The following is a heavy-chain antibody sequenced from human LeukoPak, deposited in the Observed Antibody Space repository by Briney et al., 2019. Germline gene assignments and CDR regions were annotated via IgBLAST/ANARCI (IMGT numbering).Heavy chain of an antibody. CDR3: ARHPSTGSRIFDY. CDR1: GGSISGYY. V-gene: IGHV4-59*08. D-gene: IGHD1-1*01. J-gene: IGHJ4*02. Sequence: SETLSLTCTVSGGSISGYYWSWIRQPPGKGLEWIGYIYYSGCTNYNPSLQSRVTISVDTSKNQFSLNLSSVTAADTAVYYCARHPSTGSRIFDYWGQGTLVTVSS. CDR2: IYYSGCT.